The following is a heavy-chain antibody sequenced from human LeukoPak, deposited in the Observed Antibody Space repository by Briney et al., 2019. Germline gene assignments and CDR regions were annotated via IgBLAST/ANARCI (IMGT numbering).Heavy chain of an antibody. CDR3: ARPPGYYDQDY. Sequence: SETLSLTCAVYGGSFSGYYWSWIRQPPGKGLEWIGEINHSGSTNYNPSLKSRVTISVDTSKNQFSLKLSSVTAADTAVYYCARPPGYYDQDYWGQGTLVTVSS. V-gene: IGHV4-34*01. J-gene: IGHJ4*02. D-gene: IGHD3-22*01. CDR2: INHSGST. CDR1: GGSFSGYY.